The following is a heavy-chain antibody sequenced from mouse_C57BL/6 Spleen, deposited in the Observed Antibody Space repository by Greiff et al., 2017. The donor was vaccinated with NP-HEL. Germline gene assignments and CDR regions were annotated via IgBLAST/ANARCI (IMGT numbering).Heavy chain of an antibody. J-gene: IGHJ1*03. V-gene: IGHV1-72*01. Sequence: QVQLQQPGAELVMPGASVKLSCKASGYTFTSYWMHWVKQRPGRGLEWIGRIDPNSGSTKYNEKFKSKSTMTVDKTSSTAYMQLSSRTSEDSAVYYCGRGGRDGYYDVWGTGTTVTVSS. CDR2: IDPNSGST. CDR1: GYTFTSYW. CDR3: GRGGRDGYYDV.